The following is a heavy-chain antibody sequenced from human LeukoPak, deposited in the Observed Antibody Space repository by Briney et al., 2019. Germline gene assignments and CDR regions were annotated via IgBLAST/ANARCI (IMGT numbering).Heavy chain of an antibody. CDR1: GESLSGYY. CDR3: ARFNWNYAAGGMDV. Sequence: SETLSLTCAVYGESLSGYYWSWIRQPPGKGLEWIGEINHSGSTNYNPSLKSRVTISVDTSKNQFSLKLSSVTAADTAVYYCARFNWNYAAGGMDVWGQGTTVTVSS. V-gene: IGHV4-34*01. D-gene: IGHD1-7*01. J-gene: IGHJ6*02. CDR2: INHSGST.